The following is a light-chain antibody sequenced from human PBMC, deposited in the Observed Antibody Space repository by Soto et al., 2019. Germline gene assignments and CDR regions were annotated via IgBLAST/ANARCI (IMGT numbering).Light chain of an antibody. CDR3: QQYNNWPHT. J-gene: IGKJ2*01. Sequence: EIVMTQSPATLSLSPGERATLSCRASQSVSSNLAWYQQKPGQAPRLLISGASTRATGIPARFSGSGSGTEFTLTISSLQSEDFAVYYCQQYNNWPHTFGQGTKLEIK. CDR2: GAS. V-gene: IGKV3-15*01. CDR1: QSVSSN.